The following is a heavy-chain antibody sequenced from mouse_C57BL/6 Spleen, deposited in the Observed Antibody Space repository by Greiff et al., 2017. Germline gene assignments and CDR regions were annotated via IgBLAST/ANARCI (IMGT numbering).Heavy chain of an antibody. V-gene: IGHV5-17*01. CDR1: GFTFSDYG. CDR3: ARHGNYDAMDY. J-gene: IGHJ4*01. Sequence: EVHLVESGGGLVKPGGSLKLSCAASGFTFSDYGMHWVRQAPEKGLEWVAYISSGSSTIYYADTVKGRFTISRDNAKNTLFLQMTRLRSEDTAMYYCARHGNYDAMDYWGQGTSVTVSS. CDR2: ISSGSSTI.